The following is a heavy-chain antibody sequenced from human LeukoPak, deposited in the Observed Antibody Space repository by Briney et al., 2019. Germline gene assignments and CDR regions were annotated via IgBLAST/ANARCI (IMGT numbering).Heavy chain of an antibody. V-gene: IGHV3-74*01. D-gene: IGHD1-14*01. CDR3: ARSNQADDY. CDR2: INPGGSSI. Sequence: GGSLRLSCAASGFTFSSYWMNWVRQVPGKGLVWVARINPGGSSITYADSVKGRFTISRDNAKNTLYLQMDSLRAEDTGVYYCARSNQADDYWGQGTLVTVSS. J-gene: IGHJ4*02. CDR1: GFTFSSYW.